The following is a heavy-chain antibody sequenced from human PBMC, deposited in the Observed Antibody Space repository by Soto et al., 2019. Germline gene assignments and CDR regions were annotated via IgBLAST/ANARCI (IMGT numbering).Heavy chain of an antibody. V-gene: IGHV5-51*01. CDR3: ARHEGDDYIWGSYPFGAFDI. Sequence: PGESLKISCKGSGYSFTSYWIGWVRQMPGKGLEWMGIIYPGDSDTRYSPSFQGQVTISADKSISTAYLQWSSLKASDTAMYYCARHEGDDYIWGSYPFGAFDIWGQGTMVTVSS. CDR1: GYSFTSYW. CDR2: IYPGDSDT. D-gene: IGHD3-16*02. J-gene: IGHJ3*02.